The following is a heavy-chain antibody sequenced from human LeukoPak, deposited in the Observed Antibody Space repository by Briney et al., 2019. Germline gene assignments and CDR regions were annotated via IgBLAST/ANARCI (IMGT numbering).Heavy chain of an antibody. D-gene: IGHD4-17*01. J-gene: IGHJ4*02. CDR2: IYSGGST. V-gene: IGHV3-66*01. CDR3: AKDGSTVIRYYFDY. CDR1: GFTVSSNY. Sequence: GGSLRLSCAASGFTVSSNYMSWVRQAPGKGLEWVSVIYSGGSTYYADSVKGRFIISRDNSKNTLYLQMNSLRAEDTAVYYCAKDGSTVIRYYFDYWGQGTLVTVSS.